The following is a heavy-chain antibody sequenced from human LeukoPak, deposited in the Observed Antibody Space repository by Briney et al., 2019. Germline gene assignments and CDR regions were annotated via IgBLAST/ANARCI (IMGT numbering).Heavy chain of an antibody. CDR1: GFTFSSYA. Sequence: PGRSLRLSCAASGFTFSSYAMHWVRQAPGKGLEWVAVISYDGSNKYYADSVKGRFTTSRDNSKNTLYLQMNSLRAEDTAVYYCARGLGITGTLWGQGTLVTVSS. CDR2: ISYDGSNK. CDR3: ARGLGITGTL. J-gene: IGHJ4*02. D-gene: IGHD1-20*01. V-gene: IGHV3-30*04.